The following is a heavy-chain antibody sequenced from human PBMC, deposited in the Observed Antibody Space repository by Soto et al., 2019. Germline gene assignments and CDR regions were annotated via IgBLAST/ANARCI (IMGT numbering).Heavy chain of an antibody. CDR1: GFTFYNYW. CDR3: ARDGGTASYYYYYMDV. J-gene: IGHJ6*03. Sequence: GGSLRLSCAASGFTFYNYWVHWVRKAPGKGLEWVSSISSGSSYIYYADSVKGRFTISRDNAKNSLYLQMNSLRAEDTAVYYCARDGGTASYYYYYMDVWGKGTTVTVSS. V-gene: IGHV3-21*01. CDR2: ISSGSSYI. D-gene: IGHD3-16*01.